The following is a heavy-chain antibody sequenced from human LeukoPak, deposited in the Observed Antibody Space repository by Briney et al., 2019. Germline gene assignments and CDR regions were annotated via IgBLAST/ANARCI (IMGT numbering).Heavy chain of an antibody. D-gene: IGHD3-16*01. CDR1: GFSFSSYS. J-gene: IGHJ4*02. V-gene: IGHV3-48*02. CDR2: ISSSSSTI. Sequence: GGSLRLSCAASGFSFSSYSMNWVRQAPGKGLEWVSCISSSSSTIYYADSLKGRFTISRDNAKNSLFLQMNSLRDEDTAVYYCARGNRNYDDVWGTSEYYFDSWGQGTLVTVSS. CDR3: ARGNRNYDDVWGTSEYYFDS.